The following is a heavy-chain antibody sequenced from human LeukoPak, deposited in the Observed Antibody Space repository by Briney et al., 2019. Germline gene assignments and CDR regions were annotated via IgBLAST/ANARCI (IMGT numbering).Heavy chain of an antibody. CDR1: GYTFTSYG. CDR3: ARDPYYYDSSGYPY. Sequence: ASVKVSCKASGYTFTSYGISWVRQAPGQGLEWMGWISAYNGNTNYAQKLQGRVTMTTDTSTSTAYMELSSLRSEDTAVYYCARDPYYYDSSGYPYWGQGTLVTVSS. CDR2: ISAYNGNT. J-gene: IGHJ4*02. V-gene: IGHV1-18*01. D-gene: IGHD3-22*01.